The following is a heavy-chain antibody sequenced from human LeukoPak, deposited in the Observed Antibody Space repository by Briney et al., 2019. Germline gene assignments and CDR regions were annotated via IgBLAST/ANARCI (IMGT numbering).Heavy chain of an antibody. CDR3: ARGITIFSPGAFDI. V-gene: IGHV4-59*01. J-gene: IGHJ3*02. CDR1: GGSISSYY. CDR2: IYYSGST. Sequence: PSETLSLXCIVSGGSISSYYWSWIRQPPGKGLEWIGYIYYSGSTNYNPSLKSRVTISVDTSKNQFSLKLSSVTAADTAVYYCARGITIFSPGAFDIWGQGTMVTVSS. D-gene: IGHD3-3*01.